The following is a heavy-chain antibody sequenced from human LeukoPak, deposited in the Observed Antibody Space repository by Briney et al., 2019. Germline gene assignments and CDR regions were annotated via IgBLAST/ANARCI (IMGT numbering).Heavy chain of an antibody. CDR2: FGLYGGTT. Sequence: GGSLRLSCAASGLIFSSYAMTWVRQAPGKGLEWVSSFGLYGGTTHYADSVKGRFAISRDNSKNTLYLQMTSLRADDTAVYYCVKDSSTTSWYFAFDVWGQGTMVAVSS. CDR3: VKDSSTTSWYFAFDV. V-gene: IGHV3-23*01. J-gene: IGHJ3*01. D-gene: IGHD2-2*01. CDR1: GLIFSSYA.